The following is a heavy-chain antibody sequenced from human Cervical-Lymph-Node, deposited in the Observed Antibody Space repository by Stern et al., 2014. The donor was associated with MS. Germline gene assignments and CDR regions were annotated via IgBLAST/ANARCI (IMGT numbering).Heavy chain of an antibody. CDR2: IYYSGST. Sequence: QLQLQESGPGLVTPSQTLSLTCTVSGGSISSGDYYWTWIRQPPGKGLEWIGSIYYSGSTNNNPSLKSRVTISVDTSKNQFSLKLSSVTAADTAVYYCARGTTVTAVDPWGQGTLVTVSS. CDR3: ARGTTVTAVDP. D-gene: IGHD4-17*01. CDR1: GGSISSGDYY. J-gene: IGHJ5*02. V-gene: IGHV4-30-4*01.